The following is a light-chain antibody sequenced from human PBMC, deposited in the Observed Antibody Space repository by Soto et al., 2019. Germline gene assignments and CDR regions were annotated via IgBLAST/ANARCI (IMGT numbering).Light chain of an antibody. CDR3: QQYGSSPWT. V-gene: IGKV3-20*01. CDR1: QSIANF. J-gene: IGKJ1*01. Sequence: EIGMTQSPATLSLYPGERATLSCRASQSIANFLAWYQQKPGQAPRLLIYGASSRATGIPDRFSGSGSGTDFTLTISRLEPEDFAVYYCQQYGSSPWTFGQGTMVDVK. CDR2: GAS.